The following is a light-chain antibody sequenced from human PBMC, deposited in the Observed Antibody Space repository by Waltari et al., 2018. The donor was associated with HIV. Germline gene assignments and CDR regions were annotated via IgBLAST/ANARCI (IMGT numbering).Light chain of an antibody. CDR2: SNN. CDR1: SPNIAANT. CDR3: AAWDDGVNGWV. Sequence: QSVLTQSPSASGTPGQRVTISCSGSSPNIAANTVSWYQPFSGTAPKLLIHSNNQRPPGVTDRFSGNKSGTAASLAISGLQSEDEADYYCAAWDDGVNGWVFGGGTKLTVL. V-gene: IGLV1-44*01. J-gene: IGLJ3*02.